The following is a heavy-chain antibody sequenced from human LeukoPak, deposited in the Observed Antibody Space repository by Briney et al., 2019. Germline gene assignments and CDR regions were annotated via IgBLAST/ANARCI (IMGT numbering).Heavy chain of an antibody. CDR3: AGLSDVLTAYDN. J-gene: IGHJ4*02. CDR1: GGSISSRSYY. D-gene: IGHD3-9*01. CDR2: ISYSGST. V-gene: IGHV4-39*01. Sequence: PSETLSLTCTVSGGSISSRSYYWGWIRQPPGKGLECIGTISYSGSTYYNASLRSRVSISVDTSKNQFSLKLGSVTASDTAVYYCAGLSDVLTAYDNWGQGTLVTASS.